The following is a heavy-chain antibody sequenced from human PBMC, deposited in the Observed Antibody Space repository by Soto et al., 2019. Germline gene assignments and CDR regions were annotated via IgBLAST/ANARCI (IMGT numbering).Heavy chain of an antibody. CDR1: GGTFSSYA. CDR3: ARDGGPVDDPFSMDV. CDR2: IIPIFGTA. Sequence: QVQLVQSGAEVKKPGSSVKVSCKASGGTFSSYAISWVRQAPGQGLEWMGGIIPIFGTANYAQKFQGRVTITADESKIKAYMELNSLRSKDTAVYYCARDGGPVDDPFSMDVWGQGTTVTVSS. D-gene: IGHD2-15*01. V-gene: IGHV1-69*12. J-gene: IGHJ6*02.